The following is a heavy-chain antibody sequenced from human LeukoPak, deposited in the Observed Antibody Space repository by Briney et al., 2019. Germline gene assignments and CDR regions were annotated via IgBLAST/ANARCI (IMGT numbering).Heavy chain of an antibody. J-gene: IGHJ4*02. Sequence: PSETLSLTCTVSGGSMNTYFWSWIRQPPRQGLEWIGHIHYSGSTTYNPSLKSRVTISVDVSKNQFSLKLSSVTAADTAVYYCARHKTGGTYPLDYWGQGTLVTVSS. CDR2: IHYSGST. D-gene: IGHD1-26*01. CDR1: GGSMNTYF. V-gene: IGHV4-59*08. CDR3: ARHKTGGTYPLDY.